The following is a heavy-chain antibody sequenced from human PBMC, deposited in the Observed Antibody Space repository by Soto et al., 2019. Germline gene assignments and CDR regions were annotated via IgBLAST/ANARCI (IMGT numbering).Heavy chain of an antibody. V-gene: IGHV4-39*01. CDR1: GDSISTSSFY. J-gene: IGHJ4*02. CDR3: ARHTNYYDNSGYYYFDY. D-gene: IGHD3-22*01. CDR2: IYHSGST. Sequence: SETLSLTCTVSGDSISTSSFYWGWIRQPPGRGLEWIGNIYHSGSTHYNPSLKSRVTISVGTSKNQFSLRLSSVTAADTAAYYCARHTNYYDNSGYYYFDYWGQGTLVTVSS.